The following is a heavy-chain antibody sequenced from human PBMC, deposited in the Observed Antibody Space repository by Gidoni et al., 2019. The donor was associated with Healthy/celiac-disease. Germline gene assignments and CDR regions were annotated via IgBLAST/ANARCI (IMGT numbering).Heavy chain of an antibody. CDR3: ARHRDIAVAGGVFDY. D-gene: IGHD6-19*01. CDR2: IYYSGST. J-gene: IGHJ4*02. V-gene: IGHV4-39*01. Sequence: DGLEWIGSIYYSGSTYYNPSLKSRVTISVDTSKNQFSLKLSSVTAADTAVYYCARHRDIAVAGGVFDYWGQGTLVTVSS.